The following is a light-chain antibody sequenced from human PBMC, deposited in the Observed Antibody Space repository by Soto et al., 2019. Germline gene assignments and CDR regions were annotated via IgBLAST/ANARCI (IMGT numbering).Light chain of an antibody. CDR2: GNS. V-gene: IGLV1-40*01. Sequence: QSVLTQPPSVSGAPGQWVTISCTGSSSNIGAGYDVHWYQQLPETAPKLLIYGNSNRPSGVPDRFSGSKSGTSASLAITGLQAEDEADYYCQSYDSSLSGSVVFGGGTQLTVL. J-gene: IGLJ2*01. CDR3: QSYDSSLSGSVV. CDR1: SSNIGAGYD.